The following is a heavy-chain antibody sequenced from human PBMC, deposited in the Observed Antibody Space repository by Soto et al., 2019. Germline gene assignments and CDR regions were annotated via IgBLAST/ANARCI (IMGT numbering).Heavy chain of an antibody. D-gene: IGHD3-9*01. V-gene: IGHV5-51*01. CDR1: GYSFTSYW. CDR3: ARHLPLSALTEVWPDS. Sequence: GESMKISCKGSGYSFTSYWIGWVRQKTGKGLEWMGIIYPGDSDTRYSPSFQGQVTMSADKSISTAYLQWSSLKASDTAMYYCARHLPLSALTEVWPDSWGQGTLVTVSS. CDR2: IYPGDSDT. J-gene: IGHJ4*02.